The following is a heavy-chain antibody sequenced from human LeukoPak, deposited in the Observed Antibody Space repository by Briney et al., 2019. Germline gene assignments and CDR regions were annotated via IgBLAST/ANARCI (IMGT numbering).Heavy chain of an antibody. D-gene: IGHD3-10*01. V-gene: IGHV4-4*09. CDR3: ARHFSGTFDY. CDR2: IYTSGST. Sequence: SETLSLTCTVSGGSISSYYWSWIRQPPGKGLEWIGYIYTSGSTNYNPSLKSRVTISVDTSKNQFSLKLSSVTAADTAVYYCARHFSGTFDYWGQGTPVTVSS. CDR1: GGSISSYY. J-gene: IGHJ4*02.